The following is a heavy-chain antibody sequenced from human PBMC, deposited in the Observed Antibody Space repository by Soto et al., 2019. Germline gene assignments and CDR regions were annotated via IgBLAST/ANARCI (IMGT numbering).Heavy chain of an antibody. CDR3: ARESAYGDYTTYYFDS. Sequence: GGSLRLSCAASGFTFTNSYAMNWVRQAPGKGLEWVSGISGSGRSTYYADSVKGRFTISRDKSTNTLYLQLDSLRAEDTAVYYCARESAYGDYTTYYFDSWGQGTLVTVSS. CDR1: GFTFTNSYA. D-gene: IGHD4-17*01. CDR2: ISGSGRST. V-gene: IGHV3-23*01. J-gene: IGHJ4*02.